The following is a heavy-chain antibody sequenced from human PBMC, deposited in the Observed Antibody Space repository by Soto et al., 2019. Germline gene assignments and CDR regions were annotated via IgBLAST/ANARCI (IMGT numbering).Heavy chain of an antibody. Sequence: SETLSLTCAVYGGSFSGYSWSWIRQPPGKGLEWIGEINHSGSSNYNPSLKSRVTISLDTSKNQSSLKPTSVTAADTAVYYCARGVASVVVPAAIRGWFDPWGQGTLVTVSS. J-gene: IGHJ5*02. CDR2: INHSGSS. D-gene: IGHD2-2*02. CDR1: GGSFSGYS. CDR3: ARGVASVVVPAAIRGWFDP. V-gene: IGHV4-34*01.